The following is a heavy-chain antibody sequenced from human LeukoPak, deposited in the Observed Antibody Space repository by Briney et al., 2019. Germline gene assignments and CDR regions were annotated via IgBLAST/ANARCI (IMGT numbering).Heavy chain of an antibody. V-gene: IGHV4-4*09. Sequence: SETLSLTCTVSGGSISSYYWSWIRQPPGQGLEWIGYIYSSGSTNYNPSLKSRVTMSVDTSKNQFSLRLSSVTAADTAVYYCANCGNNSMAYWGQGTLVTVSS. CDR3: ANCGNNSMAY. D-gene: IGHD4-23*01. J-gene: IGHJ4*02. CDR1: GGSISSYY. CDR2: IYSSGST.